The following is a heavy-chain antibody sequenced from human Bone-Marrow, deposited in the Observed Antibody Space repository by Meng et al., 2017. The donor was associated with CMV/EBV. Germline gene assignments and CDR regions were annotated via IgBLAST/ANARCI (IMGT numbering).Heavy chain of an antibody. J-gene: IGHJ6*01. CDR1: GGSISSGDYY. Sequence: SETLSLTCTVSGGSISSGDYYWSWIRQPPGKGLEWIGYIYYSGSTYYNPSLKSRVTISVDTSKNQFSLKLSSVTAADTAVYYCTKGGEDGSGSYRHYYYYYGMDVWGQGTTVTVSS. V-gene: IGHV4-30-4*08. CDR3: TKGGEDGSGSYRHYYYYYGMDV. CDR2: IYYSGST. D-gene: IGHD3-10*01.